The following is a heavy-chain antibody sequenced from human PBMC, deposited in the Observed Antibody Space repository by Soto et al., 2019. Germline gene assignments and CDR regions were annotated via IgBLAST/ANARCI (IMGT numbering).Heavy chain of an antibody. D-gene: IGHD4-4*01. J-gene: IGHJ4*02. CDR3: AKDSYSNYGYSDF. CDR1: GFTFDIYG. CDR2: IPSDGSKK. Sequence: GGSLILSCAASGFTFDIYGMHGVRQAPGKGLEWVAGIPSDGSKKFYVDSVKGRFTISRDNSKNTLYLQMNSLRADDTAVYYCAKDSYSNYGYSDFWGQGTLVTVSS. V-gene: IGHV3-30*18.